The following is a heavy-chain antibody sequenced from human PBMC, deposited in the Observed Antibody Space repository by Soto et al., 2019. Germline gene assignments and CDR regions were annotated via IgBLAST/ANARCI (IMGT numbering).Heavy chain of an antibody. CDR3: ARAGYCSSTSCYTSRYWYFDL. Sequence: QVQLVQSGAEVKKPGSSVKVSCKASGGTFSSYTISWVRQAPGQGLEWMGRIIRILGIANYAQKFQGRVTITADKSTSTAYMELSSLRSEDTAVYYCARAGYCSSTSCYTSRYWYFDLWGRGTLVTVSS. V-gene: IGHV1-69*02. CDR2: IIRILGIA. D-gene: IGHD2-2*02. J-gene: IGHJ2*01. CDR1: GGTFSSYT.